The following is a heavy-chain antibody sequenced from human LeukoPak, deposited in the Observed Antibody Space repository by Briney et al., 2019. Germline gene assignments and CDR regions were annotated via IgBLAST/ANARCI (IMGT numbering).Heavy chain of an antibody. CDR2: MNPQSGNT. CDR1: GYTFTSYD. V-gene: IGHV1-8*01. Sequence: ASVKVSCKASGYTFTSYDINWVRQATGQGLEWMGWMNPQSGNTGYAQKFQGRVTMTRNTSISTAYMELSSLRSEDTAVYYCARVQAACSSTGCLYEYYYYYMDVWGKGTTVTVSS. CDR3: ARVQAACSSTGCLYEYYYYYMDV. J-gene: IGHJ6*03. D-gene: IGHD2-2*01.